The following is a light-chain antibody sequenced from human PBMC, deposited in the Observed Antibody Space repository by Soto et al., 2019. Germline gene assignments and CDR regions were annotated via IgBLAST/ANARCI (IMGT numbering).Light chain of an antibody. J-gene: IGKJ1*01. CDR1: QSVSSSY. V-gene: IGKV3-20*01. Sequence: EIVLTQSPATLSLSPGERATLSCRASQSVSSSYLAWYQQKPGQAPRLLIYGASSRATGIPDRFIGSGSGTDFTLTIRRLEPEDFAVYYCQQWGSSSWTFGQGTKVDIK. CDR2: GAS. CDR3: QQWGSSSWT.